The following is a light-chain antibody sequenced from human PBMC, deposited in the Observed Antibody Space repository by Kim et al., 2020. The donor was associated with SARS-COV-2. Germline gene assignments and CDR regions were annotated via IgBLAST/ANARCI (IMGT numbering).Light chain of an antibody. V-gene: IGKV1-33*01. J-gene: IGKJ5*01. CDR2: DAS. Sequence: SASVGDIVTITCQAIQDISNYLNWYQQKPGKAPKLLIYDASNLETGVPSRFSGSGSGTDFTFTISSLQPEDIATYYCQQYDNLITFGQGTRLEIK. CDR1: QDISNY. CDR3: QQYDNLIT.